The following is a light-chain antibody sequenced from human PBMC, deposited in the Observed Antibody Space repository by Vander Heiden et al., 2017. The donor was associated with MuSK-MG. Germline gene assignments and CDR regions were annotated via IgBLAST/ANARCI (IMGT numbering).Light chain of an antibody. Sequence: DIVMTQSPDSLAASLGERATINCKSSQSVLSSSNNKNYLTWHQQKPGQPPKLLIYWASTRESGVPDRFSGSGSGTDFTLTISSLQAEDVAVYYCQQDDSSPYTFGQATKMEIK. CDR2: WAS. J-gene: IGKJ2*01. V-gene: IGKV4-1*01. CDR3: QQDDSSPYT. CDR1: QSVLSSSNNKNY.